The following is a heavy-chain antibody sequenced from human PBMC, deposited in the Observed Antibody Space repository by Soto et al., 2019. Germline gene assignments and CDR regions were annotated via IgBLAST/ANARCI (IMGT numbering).Heavy chain of an antibody. D-gene: IGHD2-15*01. CDR2: INPDGAT. CDR1: GGSFSGYY. Sequence: TSETLSLTCAVYGGSFSGYYWDWIRQPPGKGLEWIGEINPDGATNYTPSLRGRVTISIDTSRNQFSLKLSSVTAADTAVYYCARGQGSDPFFDYWGQGALVTVSS. J-gene: IGHJ4*02. CDR3: ARGQGSDPFFDY. V-gene: IGHV4-34*01.